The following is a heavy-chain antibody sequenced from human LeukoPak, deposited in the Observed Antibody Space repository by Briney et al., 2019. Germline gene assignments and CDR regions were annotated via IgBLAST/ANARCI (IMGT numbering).Heavy chain of an antibody. Sequence: GGSLRLSCAASGFTFSSYAMSWVRQAPGKGLEWVSAISGGVGTTYYADSVKGRFTISRDNSKNTLYLQMNSLRAEDTAVYYCAGTYDFWSGYYIAGALDYWGQGTLVTVSS. J-gene: IGHJ4*02. CDR1: GFTFSSYA. CDR2: ISGGVGTT. CDR3: AGTYDFWSGYYIAGALDY. V-gene: IGHV3-23*01. D-gene: IGHD3-3*01.